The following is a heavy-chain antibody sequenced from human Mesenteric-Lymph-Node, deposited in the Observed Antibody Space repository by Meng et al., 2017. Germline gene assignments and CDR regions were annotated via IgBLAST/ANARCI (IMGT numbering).Heavy chain of an antibody. V-gene: IGHV3-53*01. CDR3: AKEMHEVAGPKYYYYGMDV. D-gene: IGHD6-19*01. CDR2: IYSGGNT. J-gene: IGHJ6*02. CDR1: GFTVSSSY. Sequence: GGSLRLSCAASGFTVSSSYMSWVRQAPGKGLEWVSVIYSGGNTYYADSVKGRFTISRDNSKNTLYLQMNSLRAEATAVYYCAKEMHEVAGPKYYYYGMDVWGQGTTVTVSS.